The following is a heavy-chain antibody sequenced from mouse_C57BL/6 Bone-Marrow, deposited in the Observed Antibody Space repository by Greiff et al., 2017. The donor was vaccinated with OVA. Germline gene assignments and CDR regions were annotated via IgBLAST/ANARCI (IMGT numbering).Heavy chain of an antibody. Sequence: EVQGVESGGGLVKPGGSLKLSCAASGFTFSSYTMSWVRQTPEKRLEWVATISGGGGNTYYPDSVKGRFTISRDNAKNTLYLQMSSLRSEDTALYYCARHERTGTAWFAYWGQGTLVTVSA. CDR1: GFTFSSYT. D-gene: IGHD4-1*01. V-gene: IGHV5-9*01. CDR3: ARHERTGTAWFAY. CDR2: ISGGGGNT. J-gene: IGHJ3*01.